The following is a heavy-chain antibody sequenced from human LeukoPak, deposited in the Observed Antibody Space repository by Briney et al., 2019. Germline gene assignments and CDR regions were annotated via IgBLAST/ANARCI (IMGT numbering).Heavy chain of an antibody. CDR1: GFTFSSYG. V-gene: IGHV3-30*18. D-gene: IGHD4/OR15-4a*01. CDR2: ISYDGTRT. Sequence: GGSLRLSCAASGFTFSSYGIHWVRQAPGKGLEWVAFISYDGTRTFYADSVKGRFTIYRDNSKNTLYLQMNGLRAEDTAVYYCAKDRSAYGEIFDYWGQGTLVTVSS. CDR3: AKDRSAYGEIFDY. J-gene: IGHJ4*02.